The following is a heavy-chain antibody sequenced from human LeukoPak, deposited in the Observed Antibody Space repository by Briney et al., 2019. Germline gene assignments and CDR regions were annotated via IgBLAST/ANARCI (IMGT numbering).Heavy chain of an antibody. Sequence: SETLSLACTVSGGSISSSSYYWGWIRQPPGKGLEWIGSIYYSGSTYYNPSLKSRVTISVDTSKNQFSLKLSSVTAADTAVYYCARREEVGATIYDYWGQGTLVTVSS. CDR2: IYYSGST. CDR1: GGSISSSSYY. D-gene: IGHD1-26*01. V-gene: IGHV4-39*01. J-gene: IGHJ4*02. CDR3: ARREEVGATIYDY.